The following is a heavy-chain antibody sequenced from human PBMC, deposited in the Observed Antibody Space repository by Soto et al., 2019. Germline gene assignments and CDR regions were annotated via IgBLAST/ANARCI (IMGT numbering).Heavy chain of an antibody. CDR1: GYSFTSYW. CDR2: IYPGDSDT. CDR3: ARHVRYSYDILTGYIPTVAVAFDY. V-gene: IGHV5-51*01. Sequence: GESLKISCKGSGYSFTSYWIGWVRQMPGKGLEWMGIIYPGDSDTRYSPSFQGQVTISAAKSISTAYLQWSSLKASDTAMYYCARHVRYSYDILTGYIPTVAVAFDYWGQGTLVTVSS. J-gene: IGHJ4*02. D-gene: IGHD3-9*01.